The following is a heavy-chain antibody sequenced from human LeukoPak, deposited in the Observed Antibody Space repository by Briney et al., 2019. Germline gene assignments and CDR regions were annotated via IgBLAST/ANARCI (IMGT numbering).Heavy chain of an antibody. CDR1: GFTVTSNY. J-gene: IGHJ3*02. CDR3: ARSLLGYGAFDI. Sequence: GGSLRLSCAASGFTVTSNYMTWVRQAPGKGLEWVSIIYSGGNIYYADSVKGRFTISRDNAKNSLYLQMNSLRAEDTAVYYCARSLLGYGAFDIWGQGTMVTVSS. V-gene: IGHV3-53*01. D-gene: IGHD7-27*01. CDR2: IYSGGNI.